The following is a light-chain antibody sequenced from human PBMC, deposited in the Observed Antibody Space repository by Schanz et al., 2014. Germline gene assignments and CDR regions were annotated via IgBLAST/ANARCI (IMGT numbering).Light chain of an antibody. CDR2: DVS. Sequence: QSVLTQPASVSGSPGQSITISCTGTSSDVGGYNYVSWYQQHPGKAPKLMIYDVSNRPSGVSNRFSGSKSGNTASLTISGLQAEDEADYYCSSYTPISTTLYVFGPGTKLPVL. CDR3: SSYTPISTTLYV. V-gene: IGLV2-14*03. J-gene: IGLJ1*01. CDR1: SSDVGGYNY.